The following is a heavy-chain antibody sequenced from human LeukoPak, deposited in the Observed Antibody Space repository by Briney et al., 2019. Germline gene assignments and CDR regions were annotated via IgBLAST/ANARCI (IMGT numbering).Heavy chain of an antibody. CDR3: ARVEDSSGSPFDY. J-gene: IGHJ4*02. CDR1: GYTFTSYD. CDR2: MNPNSGNT. Sequence: GASVKVSCKASGYTFTSYDINWVRQATGQGLEWMGWMNPNSGNTGYAQKFQGRVTITRNTSISTAYMELRSLRSDDTAVYYCARVEDSSGSPFDYWGQGTLVTVSS. D-gene: IGHD3-22*01. V-gene: IGHV1-8*03.